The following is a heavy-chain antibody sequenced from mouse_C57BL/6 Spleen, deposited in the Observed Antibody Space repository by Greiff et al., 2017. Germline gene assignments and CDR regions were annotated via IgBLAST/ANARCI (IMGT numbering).Heavy chain of an antibody. Sequence: EVQLVESGGGLVQPKGSSKLPCAAPGFSFNTYAMNWVCQAPGKGSEWVARIRSKSNNYVIYYPDSVTDRFSTSTDDSERMLYLQMNNFMTEDTAMYYCVGHGGSPSWFAYWGQGTLVTVSA. D-gene: IGHD1-1*02. CDR1: GFSFNTYA. CDR3: VGHGGSPSWFAY. CDR2: IRSKSNNYVI. V-gene: IGHV10-1*01. J-gene: IGHJ3*01.